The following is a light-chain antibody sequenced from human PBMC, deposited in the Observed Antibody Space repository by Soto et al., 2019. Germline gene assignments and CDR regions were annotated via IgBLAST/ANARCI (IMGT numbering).Light chain of an antibody. V-gene: IGLV2-14*03. Sequence: QAVVAQPASVSGSPGQSIAISCTGTSSDVGSYNSVSWYQQYPGKAPTLMIHDVNKRPSGVSDRFSGSKSGNTASLTISGLQAEDEADYYCSSFTNSISYVFGGGTKLTVL. CDR2: DVN. J-gene: IGLJ1*01. CDR3: SSFTNSISYV. CDR1: SSDVGSYNS.